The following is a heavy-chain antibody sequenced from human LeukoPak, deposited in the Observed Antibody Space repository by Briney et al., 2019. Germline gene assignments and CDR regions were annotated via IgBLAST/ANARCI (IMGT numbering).Heavy chain of an antibody. D-gene: IGHD5-24*01. CDR3: ARQDGAAKYYFDY. Sequence: GESLKISCKGFRYSFASYWIGWVRQMPGKGLEWMGIIYPGDSATRYSPSFQGQVTISADKSISTAYLQWSSLKASDTAMYYCARQDGAAKYYFDYWGQGTLVTVSS. V-gene: IGHV5-51*01. CDR2: IYPGDSAT. J-gene: IGHJ4*02. CDR1: RYSFASYW.